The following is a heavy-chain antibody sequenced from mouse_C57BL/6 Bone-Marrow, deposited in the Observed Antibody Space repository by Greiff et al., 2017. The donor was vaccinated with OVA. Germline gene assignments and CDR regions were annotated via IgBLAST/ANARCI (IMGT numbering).Heavy chain of an antibody. CDR2: IYWDDDK. CDR3: ARRSLITTVVAHWYFDV. J-gene: IGHJ1*03. CDR1: GFSLSTSGMG. V-gene: IGHV8-12*01. D-gene: IGHD1-1*01. Sequence: QVTLKESGPGLLQSSQTLSLTCSFSGFSLSTSGMGVSWIRQPSGKGLEWLAHIYWDDDKRYNTSLKSRLTISKDTSRNQVFLKITSVDTADTATYYCARRSLITTVVAHWYFDVWGTGTTVTVSS.